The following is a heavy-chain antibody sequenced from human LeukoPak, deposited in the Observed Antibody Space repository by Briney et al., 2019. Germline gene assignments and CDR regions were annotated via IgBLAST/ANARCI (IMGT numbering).Heavy chain of an antibody. CDR2: IKGDGSST. D-gene: IGHD2-8*01. J-gene: IGHJ4*02. Sequence: PGGSLRLSCAASGFTFSNYWMHWVRQTPGEGLVCVSLIKGDGSSTTYADSVKGRFTISRDNAKNTLYLQMNSLRAEDTAVYYCARAFGVGYWGQGTLVTVSS. CDR1: GFTFSNYW. CDR3: ARAFGVGY. V-gene: IGHV3-74*01.